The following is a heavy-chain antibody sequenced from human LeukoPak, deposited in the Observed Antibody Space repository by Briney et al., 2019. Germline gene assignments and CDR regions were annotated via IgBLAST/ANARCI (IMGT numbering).Heavy chain of an antibody. J-gene: IGHJ5*02. CDR2: INHSGST. V-gene: IGHV4-34*01. Sequence: SETLSLTCAVYGGSFSGYYWSWIRQPPGKGLEWIGEINHSGSTNYNPSLKSRVTISVGTSKNQFSLKLSSVTAADTAVYYCARGSGKKAPRKSNWFDPWGQGTLVTVSS. D-gene: IGHD4-23*01. CDR3: ARGSGKKAPRKSNWFDP. CDR1: GGSFSGYY.